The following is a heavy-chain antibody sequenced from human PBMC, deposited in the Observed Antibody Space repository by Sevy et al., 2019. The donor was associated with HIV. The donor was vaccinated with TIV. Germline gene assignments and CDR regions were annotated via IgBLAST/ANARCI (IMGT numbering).Heavy chain of an antibody. J-gene: IGHJ3*02. CDR2: ISSSSSYI. CDR3: ARERNSLIAAAGNDAFDI. Sequence: GGSLRLSCAASGFTFSSYSMNWVRQAPGKGLEWVSSISSSSSYIYYADSVKGRFTISRDNAKNSLYLQMNSLRAEDTDVYYCARERNSLIAAAGNDAFDIWGQGTMVTVSS. CDR1: GFTFSSYS. D-gene: IGHD6-13*01. V-gene: IGHV3-21*01.